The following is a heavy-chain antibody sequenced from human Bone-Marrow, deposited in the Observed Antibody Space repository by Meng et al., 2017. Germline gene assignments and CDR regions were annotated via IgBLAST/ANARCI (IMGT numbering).Heavy chain of an antibody. Sequence: QVQLQESGPGLVKPSQTLSLTCTVSGGSISSGGYYWSWIRQPPGKGLEWIGYIYYSGSTNYNPSLKSLVTISVDTSKNQFSLNLSSVTAADTAVYYCARDIRQGGNIWFDPWGQGTLVTVSS. CDR1: GGSISSGGYY. CDR3: ARDIRQGGNIWFDP. D-gene: IGHD3-16*01. J-gene: IGHJ5*02. CDR2: IYYSGST. V-gene: IGHV4-31*01.